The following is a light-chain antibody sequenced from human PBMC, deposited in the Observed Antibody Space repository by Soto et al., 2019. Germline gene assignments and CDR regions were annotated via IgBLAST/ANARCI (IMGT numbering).Light chain of an antibody. J-gene: IGKJ2*01. CDR3: QQYTNWPYT. CDR1: QALGNN. CDR2: GAS. Sequence: EIVMMQSPATLSVSPRERVTLSCRASQALGNNLAWYQHKHDQAPRLLIYGASTRATGVPVRFSGSGSETEFTLSISSLQSDDLAVYYCQQYTNWPYTFGQGTKLEIK. V-gene: IGKV3-15*01.